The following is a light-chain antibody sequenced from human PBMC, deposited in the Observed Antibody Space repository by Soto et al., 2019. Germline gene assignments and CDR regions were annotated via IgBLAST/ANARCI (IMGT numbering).Light chain of an antibody. CDR2: GVT. Sequence: QSALTQPASVSGSLGQSITVSCTGTSSDIGSYDFVSWYQHHPDKAPKLMIYGVTNRPSGVSNRFSGSKSGNTASLTISGLQAEDDAYYFCTSYSSSTTRWVFGGGTQLTVL. V-gene: IGLV2-14*01. CDR3: TSYSSSTTRWV. CDR1: SSDIGSYDF. J-gene: IGLJ7*01.